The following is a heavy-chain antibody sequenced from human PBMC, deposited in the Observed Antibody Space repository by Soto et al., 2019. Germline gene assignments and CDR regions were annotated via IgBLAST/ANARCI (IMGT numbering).Heavy chain of an antibody. CDR2: INTNNGGA. Sequence: ASVKVSCKASGYIFTEYHIHWVRQAPGQGLEFMGWINTNNGGAGSAQQFQGRVTVTRDTSINTVYLELSNLRSDDTAVYFCAKERGSNSLHPSYNWSDTWGKGTLVTVSP. V-gene: IGHV1-2*02. CDR3: AKERGSNSLHPSYNWSDT. D-gene: IGHD6-13*01. CDR1: GYIFTEYH. J-gene: IGHJ5*02.